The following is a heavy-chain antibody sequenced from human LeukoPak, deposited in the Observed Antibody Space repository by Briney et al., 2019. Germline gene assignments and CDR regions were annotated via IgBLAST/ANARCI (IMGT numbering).Heavy chain of an antibody. CDR1: GYSFTSYW. D-gene: IGHD1-26*01. V-gene: IGHV5-51*01. CDR2: IYPGDSDT. CDR3: ARRRDLYSGSYYPFDY. Sequence: GESLKISCKGSGYSFTSYWIGWVRQMPGKGLEWMGVIYPGDSDTRYSPSFQGQVTISADKSISTAYLQWSSLKASDTAMYYCARRRDLYSGSYYPFDYWGQGTLVTVSS. J-gene: IGHJ4*02.